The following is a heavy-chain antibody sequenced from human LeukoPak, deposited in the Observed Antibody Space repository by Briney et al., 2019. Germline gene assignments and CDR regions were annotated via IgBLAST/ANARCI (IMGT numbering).Heavy chain of an antibody. Sequence: GGSLRLSCAASKVTFSSYEMNWVRQAPGKGLEWVSYISSSGSTIYYADSVKGRFTISRDNAKNSLYLQMNSLRAEDTAVYYCARDLPSYYDSSGYYRVGCMDVWGKGTTVTISS. CDR3: ARDLPSYYDSSGYYRVGCMDV. V-gene: IGHV3-48*03. CDR1: KVTFSSYE. CDR2: ISSSGSTI. D-gene: IGHD3-22*01. J-gene: IGHJ6*03.